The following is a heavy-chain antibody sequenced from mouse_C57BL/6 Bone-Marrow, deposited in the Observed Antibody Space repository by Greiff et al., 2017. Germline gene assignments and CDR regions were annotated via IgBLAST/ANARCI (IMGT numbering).Heavy chain of an antibody. D-gene: IGHD2-1*01. J-gene: IGHJ3*01. CDR1: GYTFTSSD. CDR2: FYPRDGST. V-gene: IGHV1-85*01. Sequence: QAQLPQSGPELVKPGASVKLSCKASGYTFTSSDINWVKQRPGQGLEWIGWFYPRDGSTKYNEKFKGKATLTVDTSSSTAYMELHSLTSEDSAVYFCAREVDYGNYVWFAYWGQGTLVTVSA. CDR3: AREVDYGNYVWFAY.